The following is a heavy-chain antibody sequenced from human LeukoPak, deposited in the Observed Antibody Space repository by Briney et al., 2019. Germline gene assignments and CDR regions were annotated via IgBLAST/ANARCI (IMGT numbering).Heavy chain of an antibody. D-gene: IGHD6-6*01. CDR1: GGSFSGYY. J-gene: IGHJ6*03. CDR3: ARGGEAARPFLRRKYYMDV. CDR2: INHSGST. Sequence: SETLSLTCAVYGGSFSGYYWSWIRQPPGKGLEWIGEINHSGSTNYNPSLRSRVTISVDTSKNQFSLKLSSVTAADTAVYYCARGGEAARPFLRRKYYMDVWGKGTTVTVSS. V-gene: IGHV4-34*01.